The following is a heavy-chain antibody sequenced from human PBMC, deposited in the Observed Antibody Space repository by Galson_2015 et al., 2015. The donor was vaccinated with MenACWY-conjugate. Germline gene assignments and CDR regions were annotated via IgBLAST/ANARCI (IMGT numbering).Heavy chain of an antibody. CDR3: LRPGYPNYDMDV. J-gene: IGHJ6*02. Sequence: QSGAEVKKPGESLRISCKGSGYSFSSFYIIWVRQMPGKGLEWMGRIDPSDSYTNYSPSFQGHVTISADKSISTAYLQWSSLKASDTAIYFCLRPGYPNYDMDVWGLGITVSVSS. V-gene: IGHV5-10-1*01. CDR1: GYSFSSFY. CDR2: IDPSDSYT. D-gene: IGHD5-18*01.